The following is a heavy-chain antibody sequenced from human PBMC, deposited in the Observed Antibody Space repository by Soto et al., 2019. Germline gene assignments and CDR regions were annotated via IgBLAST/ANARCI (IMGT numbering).Heavy chain of an antibody. CDR1: GGSISSGGYY. CDR2: IYYSGST. V-gene: IGHV4-31*03. Sequence: QVQLQESGPGLVKPSQTLSLTCTVSGGSISSGGYYWCWIRQHPGKGLEWIGYIYYSGSTYYNPSLKSRVTISVDTSKNQFSLKLSSVTAADTAVYYCARTLWQQLGLGWFDPWGQGTLVTVSS. J-gene: IGHJ5*02. D-gene: IGHD6-13*01. CDR3: ARTLWQQLGLGWFDP.